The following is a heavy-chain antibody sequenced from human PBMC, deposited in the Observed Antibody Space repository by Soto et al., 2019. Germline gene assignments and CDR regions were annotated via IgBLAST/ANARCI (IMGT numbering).Heavy chain of an antibody. CDR2: IYHSGST. Sequence: QVQLQESGPGLVKPSGTLSLSCAVSGGSISSNNWWSWVRQPPGKGLEWIGEIYHSGSTNYNSSPXSRVTISVDKSKNQFSLNLRSVTAADTAGYYCARVEGYFDYWGQGALVTVSS. J-gene: IGHJ4*02. CDR1: GGSISSNNW. V-gene: IGHV4-4*02. CDR3: ARVEGYFDY.